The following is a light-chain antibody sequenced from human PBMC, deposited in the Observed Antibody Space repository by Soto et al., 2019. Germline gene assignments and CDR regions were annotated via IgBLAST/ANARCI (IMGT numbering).Light chain of an antibody. CDR1: NSVSSSY. CDR3: QQYGYSFWS. CDR2: SAS. J-gene: IGKJ1*01. Sequence: KRSPGTIKFTPGERARHACSVGNSVSSSYLAWYQQKPGQAPRLLIYSASSRATGIPDRFSGSGSGTDYTLTISRLEPEDSAVYYCQQYGYSFWSFAQGTKVDI. V-gene: IGKV3-20*01.